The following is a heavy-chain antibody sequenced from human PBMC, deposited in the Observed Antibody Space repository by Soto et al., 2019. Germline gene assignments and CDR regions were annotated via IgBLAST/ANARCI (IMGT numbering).Heavy chain of an antibody. CDR2: IYYTGST. CDR1: GASIRSGGFY. D-gene: IGHD5-12*01. V-gene: IGHV4-31*03. CDR3: ARIEMASIK. J-gene: IGHJ4*02. Sequence: PSETLSLTCSVSGASIRSGGFYWSWLRQSPGKGLEWIGHIYYTGSTFISPSLKGRLTISLDTSKNQFSLDLSSVTAVDTAMYYCARIEMASIKWGRGTLVTVSS.